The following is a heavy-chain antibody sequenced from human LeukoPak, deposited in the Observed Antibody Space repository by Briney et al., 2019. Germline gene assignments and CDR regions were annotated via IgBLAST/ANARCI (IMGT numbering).Heavy chain of an antibody. CDR2: VHHTGTT. CDR1: GGFISIYH. D-gene: IGHD2-2*02. V-gene: IGHV4-59*04. J-gene: IGHJ4*02. CDR3: AKGIPFDF. Sequence: SETLSLTCTVSGGFISIYHWTWIRQPPGKGLEFMGYVHHTGTTYYNPSLNSRVTISVDTSKYQFSLRLTSVTAADTAVYFCAKGIPFDFWGQGRLVTVSS.